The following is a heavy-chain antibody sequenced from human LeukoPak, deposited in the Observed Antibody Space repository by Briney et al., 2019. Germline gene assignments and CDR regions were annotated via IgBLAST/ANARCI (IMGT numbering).Heavy chain of an antibody. Sequence: PSETLSLTCTVSGGSISSHYWSWIRQHPGKGLEWIGYIYYSGSTYYNPSLKSRVTISVDTSKNQFSLKLSSVTAADTAVYYCAREAVPAAIQGWFDPWGQGTLVTVSS. V-gene: IGHV4-59*06. CDR1: GGSISSHY. CDR3: AREAVPAAIQGWFDP. CDR2: IYYSGST. D-gene: IGHD2-2*02. J-gene: IGHJ5*02.